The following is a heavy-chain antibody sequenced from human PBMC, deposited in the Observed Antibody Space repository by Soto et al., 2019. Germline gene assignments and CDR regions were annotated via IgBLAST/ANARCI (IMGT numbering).Heavy chain of an antibody. CDR3: ARAGVAAGGTPRVWFYFDY. D-gene: IGHD6-13*01. CDR1: GFTFRSYW. V-gene: IGHV3-7*01. Sequence: EVQLVESGGGLVQPGGSLRLSCAASGFTFRSYWMSWVRQAPGKGLEWVANIKQDGSEKYYVDSVKGRFTISRDNAKNALFLQMNSLRAEDTAVYYCARAGVAAGGTPRVWFYFDYWGQGTLVTVSS. J-gene: IGHJ4*02. CDR2: IKQDGSEK.